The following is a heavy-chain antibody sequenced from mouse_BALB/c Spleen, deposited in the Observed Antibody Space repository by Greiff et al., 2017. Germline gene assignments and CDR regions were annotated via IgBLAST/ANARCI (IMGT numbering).Heavy chain of an antibody. D-gene: IGHD1-1*01. Sequence: QVQLQQPGAELVMPGASVKMSCKASGYTFTDYWMHWVKQRPGQGLEWIGAIDTSDSYTSYNQKFKGKATLTVDESSSTAYMQLSSLTSEDSAVYYCARDYYGSRAYWGQGTTLTVSS. CDR3: ARDYYGSRAY. CDR2: IDTSDSYT. J-gene: IGHJ2*01. V-gene: IGHV1-69*01. CDR1: GYTFTDYW.